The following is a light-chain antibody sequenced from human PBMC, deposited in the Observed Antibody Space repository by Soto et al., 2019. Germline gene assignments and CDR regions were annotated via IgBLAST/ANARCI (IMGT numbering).Light chain of an antibody. V-gene: IGKV3-20*01. Sequence: EIVLTQSPGTLSLSPGERATLSCRASQSVSSSYLAWYQQQPGQATRLLIYGASSRATGIPDRFSGSGSGTDFTLTISSLEPEDFAVYYCQQYGSSPPYTFGQGTKLEIK. J-gene: IGKJ2*01. CDR1: QSVSSSY. CDR2: GAS. CDR3: QQYGSSPPYT.